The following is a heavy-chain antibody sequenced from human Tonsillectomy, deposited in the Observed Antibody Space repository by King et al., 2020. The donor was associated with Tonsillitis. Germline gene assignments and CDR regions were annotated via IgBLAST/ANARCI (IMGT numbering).Heavy chain of an antibody. CDR3: ARATRAEWLVLDY. J-gene: IGHJ4*02. D-gene: IGHD6-19*01. V-gene: IGHV1-69*01. Sequence: VQLVESGAEVKKPGSSVKVSCKASGGTFSSYIINWVRQAPGQGLEWMGGNIIVFGTTNYAQKFQGRVTITADESTSTAYMELSSLRSEDTAVYYCARATRAEWLVLDYWGQGTLVTVAS. CDR1: GGTFSSYI. CDR2: NIIVFGTT.